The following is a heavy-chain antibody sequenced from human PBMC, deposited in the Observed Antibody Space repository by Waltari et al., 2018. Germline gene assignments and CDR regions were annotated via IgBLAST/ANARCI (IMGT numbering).Heavy chain of an antibody. Sequence: QVQLVESGGGVVQPGRSLRLSCAASGFTFSSYAMHWVRQAQGKGLEWVAVISYDGSNKYYADSVKGRFTISRDNSKNTLYLQMNSLRAEDTAVYYCARDSGTKYYYDSSGPHNYWGQGTLVTVSS. V-gene: IGHV3-30-3*01. CDR3: ARDSGTKYYYDSSGPHNY. J-gene: IGHJ4*02. D-gene: IGHD3-22*01. CDR2: ISYDGSNK. CDR1: GFTFSSYA.